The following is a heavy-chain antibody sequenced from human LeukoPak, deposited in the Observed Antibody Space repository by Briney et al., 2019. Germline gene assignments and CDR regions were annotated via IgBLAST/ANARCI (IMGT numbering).Heavy chain of an antibody. V-gene: IGHV4-61*02. Sequence: SQTLSLTCTVSGGSINSGNYYWSWIRQPAGKELEWIGRIYTSGSTNYNPSLKSRVTISGDTSKNQFSLKLSSVTAADTAFYCCARVGNSGTYQFDYWGQGTLVTVSS. CDR3: ARVGNSGTYQFDY. D-gene: IGHD1-26*01. CDR1: GGSINSGNYY. J-gene: IGHJ4*02. CDR2: IYTSGST.